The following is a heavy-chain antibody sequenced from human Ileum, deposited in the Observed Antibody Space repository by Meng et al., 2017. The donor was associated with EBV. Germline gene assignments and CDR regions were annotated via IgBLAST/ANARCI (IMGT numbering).Heavy chain of an antibody. V-gene: IGHV3-11*01. Sequence: VQLVEAGGGFVQPGGSLRLLCAASGFTFSDYYMSWIRQAPGKGLEWVSYISSSGSTIYYADSVKGRFTISRDNAKNSLYLQMNSLRAEDTAVYYCARGSTAMGNWFDPWGQGTLVTVSS. CDR1: GFTFSDYY. D-gene: IGHD5-18*01. CDR3: ARGSTAMGNWFDP. CDR2: ISSSGSTI. J-gene: IGHJ5*02.